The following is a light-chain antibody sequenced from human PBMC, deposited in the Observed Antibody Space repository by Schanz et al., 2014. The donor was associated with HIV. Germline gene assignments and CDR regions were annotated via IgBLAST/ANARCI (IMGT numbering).Light chain of an antibody. Sequence: QSALTQPPSASGSPGQSVTISCTGTSSDIGAYDFVFWYQHHPGKAPKLLIYEVNKRPSGVPNRFSGSKSGNAASLTVSGLQAEDEADYYCSSYTSSTTYVFGTGTKLTVL. CDR1: SSDIGAYDF. J-gene: IGLJ1*01. CDR3: SSYTSSTTYV. CDR2: EVN. V-gene: IGLV2-8*01.